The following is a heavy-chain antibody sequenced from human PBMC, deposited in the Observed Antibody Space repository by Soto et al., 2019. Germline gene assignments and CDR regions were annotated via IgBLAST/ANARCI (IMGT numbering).Heavy chain of an antibody. CDR1: GGSVTAYY. V-gene: IGHV4-4*07. CDR2: VYITGST. J-gene: IGHJ5*02. CDR3: ARDEYYPSNTWVDH. Sequence: SETLSLTCTVSGGSVTAYYWSLIRQPVGEGLQWIGRVYITGSTNYNPSLRSRVTMSVDTSQNQFFLRLSSVTAADTAVYYCARDEYYPSNTWVDHSGQRILVTDSS. D-gene: IGHD2-2*01.